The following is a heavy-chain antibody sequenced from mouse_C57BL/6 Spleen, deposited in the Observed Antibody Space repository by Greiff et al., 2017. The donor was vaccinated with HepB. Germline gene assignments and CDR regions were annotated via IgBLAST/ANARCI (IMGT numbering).Heavy chain of an antibody. CDR3: TTSITTVLALYYFDY. V-gene: IGHV14-4*01. CDR2: IDPENGDT. D-gene: IGHD1-1*01. J-gene: IGHJ2*01. Sequence: EVQLQQSGAELVRPGASVKLSCTASGFNIKDDYMHWVKQRPEQGLEWIGWIDPENGDTEYASKFQGKATITADTSSNTAYLQLRSLTSEDTAVYYCTTSITTVLALYYFDYWGQGTTLTVSS. CDR1: GFNIKDDY.